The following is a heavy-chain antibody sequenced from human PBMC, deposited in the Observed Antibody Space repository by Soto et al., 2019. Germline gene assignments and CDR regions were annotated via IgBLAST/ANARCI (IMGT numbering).Heavy chain of an antibody. CDR2: ISGSGGST. CDR1: GFTFSSYA. V-gene: IGHV3-23*01. D-gene: IGHD3-22*01. J-gene: IGHJ3*02. CDR3: ARDNPHSSGSYPDAFDI. Sequence: GGSLRLSCAASGFTFSSYAMSWVRQAPGKGLEWVSAISGSGGSTYYADSVKGRFTISRDNSKNTLYLQMNSLRAEDTAVYYCARDNPHSSGSYPDAFDIWGQGTMVTVSS.